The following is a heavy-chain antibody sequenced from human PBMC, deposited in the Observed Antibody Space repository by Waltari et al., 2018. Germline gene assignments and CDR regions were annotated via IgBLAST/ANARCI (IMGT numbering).Heavy chain of an antibody. CDR3: TRGGNYDFWSHSPFVDP. D-gene: IGHD3-3*01. CDR1: GASFSAYY. CDR2: VRHPGNT. V-gene: IGHV4-34*01. Sequence: QVQLQQWGAGLLKPSETLSLTCSVSGASFSAYYWDWVRHVPGKGLEWIGQVRHPGNTNYNPSLQSRVAISIDTTSKQFSLKVFSVTAADTGLYFCTRGGNYDFWSHSPFVDPWGQGTQVIVSS. J-gene: IGHJ5*02.